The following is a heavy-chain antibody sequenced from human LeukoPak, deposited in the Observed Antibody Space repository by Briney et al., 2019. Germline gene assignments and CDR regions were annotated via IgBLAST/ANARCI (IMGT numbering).Heavy chain of an antibody. D-gene: IGHD2-21*02. J-gene: IGHJ6*02. V-gene: IGHV4-38-2*02. Sequence: SETLSLTCTVSGYSISSGYYWGWIRQPPGKGLEWIGSIYHSGSTYYNPSLKSRVTISVDTSKNQFSLKLSSVTAADTAVYYCARDDCGGDCYSKPYYYYGMDVWGQGTTVTVSS. CDR2: IYHSGST. CDR1: GYSISSGYY. CDR3: ARDDCGGDCYSKPYYYYGMDV.